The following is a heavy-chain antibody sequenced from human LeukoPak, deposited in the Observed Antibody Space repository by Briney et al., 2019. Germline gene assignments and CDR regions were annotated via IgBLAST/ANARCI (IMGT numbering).Heavy chain of an antibody. CDR1: GFTFSNAW. Sequence: GGSLRLSCAASGFTFSNAWMSWVRQAPGKGLEWVGRIKSKTDGGTTDYAAPVKGRFTISRDDSKNTLYLQMNSLKTEDTAVYYCTTADYDFWSGYPLDYWGQGTLVTVSS. CDR2: IKSKTDGGTT. J-gene: IGHJ4*02. D-gene: IGHD3-3*01. CDR3: TTADYDFWSGYPLDY. V-gene: IGHV3-15*01.